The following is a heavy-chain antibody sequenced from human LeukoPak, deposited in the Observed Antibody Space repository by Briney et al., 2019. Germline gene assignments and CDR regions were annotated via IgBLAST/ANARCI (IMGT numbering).Heavy chain of an antibody. J-gene: IGHJ4*02. CDR3: TKRVKYGGTWDHFAD. D-gene: IGHD1-26*01. V-gene: IGHV3-23*01. CDR1: GFTFGNYR. CDR2: VNADGGNT. Sequence: PGGSLRLSCAASGFTFGNYRISWVRQAPGRGRGWGSTVNADGGNTYYADSVKGRFTISRDNSKSTLILQMNSLRVEDTALYYCTKRVKYGGTWDHFADWGQGTLVTVSS.